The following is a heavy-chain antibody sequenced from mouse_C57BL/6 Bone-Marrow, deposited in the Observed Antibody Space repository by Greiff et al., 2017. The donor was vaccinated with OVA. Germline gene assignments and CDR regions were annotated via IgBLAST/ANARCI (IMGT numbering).Heavy chain of an antibody. CDR3: ASGIYYGYDEGWYFDV. CDR2: IYPRSGNT. J-gene: IGHJ1*03. CDR1: GYTFTSYG. Sequence: QVQLQQSGAELARPGASVKLSCKASGYTFTSYGISWVKQRTGQGLECIGEIYPRSGNTYYNEKFKGKATLTADKSSSTAYMELRSLTSEDSAVYFCASGIYYGYDEGWYFDVWGTGTTVTVSS. D-gene: IGHD2-2*01. V-gene: IGHV1-81*01.